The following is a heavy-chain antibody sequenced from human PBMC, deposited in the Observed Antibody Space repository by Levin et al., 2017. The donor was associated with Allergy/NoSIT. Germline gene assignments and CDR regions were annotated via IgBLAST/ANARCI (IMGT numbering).Heavy chain of an antibody. D-gene: IGHD2-2*01. V-gene: IGHV3-11*01. CDR2: ISSSGSTI. J-gene: IGHJ4*02. CDR1: GFTFSDYY. Sequence: GESLKISCAASGFTFSDYYMSWIRQAPGKGLEWVSYISSSGSTIYYADSVKGRFTISRDNAKNSLYLQMNSLRAEDTAVYYCARGSSRSGRVYWGQGTLVTVSS. CDR3: ARGSSRSGRVY.